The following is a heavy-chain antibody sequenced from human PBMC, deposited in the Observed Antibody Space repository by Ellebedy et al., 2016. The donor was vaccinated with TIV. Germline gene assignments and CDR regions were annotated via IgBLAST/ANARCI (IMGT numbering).Heavy chain of an antibody. Sequence: GESLKISCAASGFSITYNYMTWARRAPGKGLEWVSVICADGSTSYAESVKGRFTISRDRSKNIVYLQMNSLRVDDTAVYYCARVFVRGYYPRYYFDFWGQGTLVTVSS. J-gene: IGHJ4*02. D-gene: IGHD3-3*01. CDR2: ICADGST. CDR3: ARVFVRGYYPRYYFDF. CDR1: GFSITYNY. V-gene: IGHV3-53*01.